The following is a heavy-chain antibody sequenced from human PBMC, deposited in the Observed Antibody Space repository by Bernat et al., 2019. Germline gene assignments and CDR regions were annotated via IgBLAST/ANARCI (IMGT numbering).Heavy chain of an antibody. CDR1: GFTFSIYD. D-gene: IGHD4-17*01. Sequence: QVQLVESGGGVVQPGGSLRLSCAASGFTFSIYDMHWIRQAPGKGLEWVAIIRYAGTNKYYTDSVKGRFTISRDDSKSTLYLQMDSLRAEDTAVYYCAKVHDYGDYEAFDIWGQGTMVTVSS. CDR3: AKVHDYGDYEAFDI. V-gene: IGHV3-30*02. J-gene: IGHJ3*02. CDR2: IRYAGTNK.